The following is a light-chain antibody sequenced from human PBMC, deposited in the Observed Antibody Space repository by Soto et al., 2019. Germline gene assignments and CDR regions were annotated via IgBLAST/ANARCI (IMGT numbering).Light chain of an antibody. CDR2: GAS. Sequence: EIGMTQSPSTLSVSTGGRATLSCRASQSISDTLAWYQQKPGQAPRLLIHGASTRAPGFPARFSGSGSGTDFTLTISSLQSEDFAVYYCQQYDNWPWTFGQGTKVAIK. V-gene: IGKV3-15*01. J-gene: IGKJ1*01. CDR3: QQYDNWPWT. CDR1: QSISDT.